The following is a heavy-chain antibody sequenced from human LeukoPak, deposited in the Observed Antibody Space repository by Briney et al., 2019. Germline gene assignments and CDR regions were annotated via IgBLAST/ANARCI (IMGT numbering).Heavy chain of an antibody. CDR2: INAGNGNT. Sequence: ASVKVSCKASGYTFTSYAMHWVRQAPGQGLEWMGWINAGNGNTKYSQKFQGRVTITRDTSASTAYMELSSLRSEDTAVYYCARGNVDTAMAKMAYYYGMDVWGKGTTVTVSS. V-gene: IGHV1-3*01. CDR3: ARGNVDTAMAKMAYYYGMDV. D-gene: IGHD5-18*01. CDR1: GYTFTSYA. J-gene: IGHJ6*04.